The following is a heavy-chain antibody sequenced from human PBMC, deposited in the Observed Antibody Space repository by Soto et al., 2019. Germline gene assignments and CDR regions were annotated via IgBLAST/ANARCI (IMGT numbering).Heavy chain of an antibody. CDR3: ARETIAVTGTASYGMDL. J-gene: IGHJ6*02. Sequence: PGGSLRLSCAASGFTFSSYAMSWVRQAPGKGLEWVSAISGSGGSTYYADSVKGRFTISRDNAKRSLYLQMDSLRAEDMAVYYCARETIAVTGTASYGMDLWGQGTTVTVSS. V-gene: IGHV3-23*01. CDR1: GFTFSSYA. D-gene: IGHD6-19*01. CDR2: ISGSGGST.